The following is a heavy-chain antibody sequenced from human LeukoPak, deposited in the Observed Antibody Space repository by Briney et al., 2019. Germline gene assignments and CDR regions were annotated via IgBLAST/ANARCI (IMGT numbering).Heavy chain of an antibody. D-gene: IGHD2-2*02. CDR1: GYTFTSYY. V-gene: IGHV1-46*01. Sequence: ASVKVSCKASGYTFTSYYMHWVRQAPGQGLEWMGIINPSGGSTSYAQKFQGRVTMTRDTSTSTVYMELSSLRSEDTAVYYCARVGYCSSTSCYRDHYFDYWGQGTLVTVSS. J-gene: IGHJ4*02. CDR3: ARVGYCSSTSCYRDHYFDY. CDR2: INPSGGST.